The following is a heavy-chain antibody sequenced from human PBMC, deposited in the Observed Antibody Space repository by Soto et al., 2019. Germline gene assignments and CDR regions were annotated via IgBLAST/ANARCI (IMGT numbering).Heavy chain of an antibody. Sequence: NPWGSLRLSCSACGLRFSRYSMTWVRQAQGKGLEWVSSISSSSSYIYYADSVKGRFTISRDNAKNSLYLQMNSLRAEDTAVYYCARFNLAAAGDAFDIWGQGTMVTVSS. V-gene: IGHV3-21*01. CDR1: GLRFSRYS. CDR2: ISSSSSYI. J-gene: IGHJ3*02. D-gene: IGHD6-13*01. CDR3: ARFNLAAAGDAFDI.